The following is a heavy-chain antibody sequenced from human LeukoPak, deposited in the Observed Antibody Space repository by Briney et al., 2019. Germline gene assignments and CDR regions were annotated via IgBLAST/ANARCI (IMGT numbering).Heavy chain of an antibody. CDR1: GGSISSSSYY. J-gene: IGHJ2*01. CDR3: ARVSGGGSGWPSSYWYFDL. D-gene: IGHD6-19*01. V-gene: IGHV4-39*07. CDR2: IYYSGST. Sequence: NPSETLSLTCTVSGGSISSSSYYWGWIRQPPGKGLEWIGSIYYSGSTYYNPSLKSRVTISVDTSKNQFSLKLSSVTAADTAVYYCARVSGGGSGWPSSYWYFDLWGRGTLVTVSS.